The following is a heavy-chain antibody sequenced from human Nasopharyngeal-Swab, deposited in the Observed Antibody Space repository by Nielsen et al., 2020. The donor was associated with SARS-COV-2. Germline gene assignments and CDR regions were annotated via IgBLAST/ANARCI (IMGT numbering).Heavy chain of an antibody. D-gene: IGHD4-23*01. CDR1: GYTFTSYG. J-gene: IGHJ6*02. CDR3: ARDGGNGDYYYYGMDV. CDR2: ISVYNGNT. V-gene: IGHV1-18*01. Sequence: ASVKVSCKASGYTFTSYGISWVRQAPGQGLEWMGWISVYNGNTNYAQNLQGRVTMTTDTSTSTAYMELRSLRSGDTAAYYCARDGGNGDYYYYGMDVWGQGTTVTVSS.